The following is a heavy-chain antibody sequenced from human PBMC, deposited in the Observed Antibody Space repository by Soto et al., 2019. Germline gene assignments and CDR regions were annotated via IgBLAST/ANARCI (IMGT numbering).Heavy chain of an antibody. CDR2: IIPIFGTA. Sequence: QVQLVQSGAEVKKPGSSVKVSCKASGGTFSSYAISWVRQAPGQGLEWVGGIIPIFGTANYAQKFQGRVTITADESTSTAYMELSSLRSEDTDVYYCATDGDCTNGVCPAYYFDYWGQGTLVTVSS. CDR1: GGTFSSYA. V-gene: IGHV1-69*12. D-gene: IGHD2-8*01. CDR3: ATDGDCTNGVCPAYYFDY. J-gene: IGHJ4*02.